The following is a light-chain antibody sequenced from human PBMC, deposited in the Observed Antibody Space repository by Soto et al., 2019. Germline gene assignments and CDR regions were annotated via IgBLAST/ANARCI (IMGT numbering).Light chain of an antibody. CDR1: ESISSW. CDR3: GHFCGYVEP. V-gene: IGKV1-5*01. J-gene: IGKJ4*01. CDR2: DAS. Sequence: DIQMTQYPSSLSASVGDRVTITCRASESISSWLAWYQQKPGKAAKLLIYDASSLESGVPSRCSGSGSGTECTLNIGSLQRGDFVSPDLGHFCGYVEPVDEGTKVDIK.